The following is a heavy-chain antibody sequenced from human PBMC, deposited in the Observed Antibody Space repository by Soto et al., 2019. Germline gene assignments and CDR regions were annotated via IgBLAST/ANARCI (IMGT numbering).Heavy chain of an antibody. CDR2: IYPGDSDT. V-gene: IGHV5-51*01. D-gene: IGHD6-19*01. Sequence: GESLKISCEGSADTFANYWIGWVRQMPGKGLEWVGIIYPGDSDTRYSPSFQGQVTISADKSISTAYLQWTSLKASDTAVYYCASLREGGAEAGFYWGPGTLVTVSS. J-gene: IGHJ4*02. CDR1: ADTFANYW. CDR3: ASLREGGAEAGFY.